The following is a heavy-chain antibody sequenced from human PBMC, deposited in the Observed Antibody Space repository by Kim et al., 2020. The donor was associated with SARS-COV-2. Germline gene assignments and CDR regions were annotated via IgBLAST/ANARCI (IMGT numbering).Heavy chain of an antibody. V-gene: IGHV4-59*01. D-gene: IGHD3-22*01. J-gene: IGHJ4*02. CDR2: IYYSGST. CDR1: GDSLTSYY. CDR3: ARVRPTYDSRYYFDY. Sequence: SETLSLTCAVSGDSLTSYYWSWIRQPPGKGLEWIGYIYYSGSTNYNPSLKSRVTISVDTSKNQFSLKLRSVTAADTALYYCARVRPTYDSRYYFDYWGQGTLVTVSS.